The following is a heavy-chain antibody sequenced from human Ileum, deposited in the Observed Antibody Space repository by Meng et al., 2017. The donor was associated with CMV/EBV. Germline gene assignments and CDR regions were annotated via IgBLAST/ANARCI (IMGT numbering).Heavy chain of an antibody. CDR3: ARDEAIAAPLDY. V-gene: IGHV4-31*03. J-gene: IGHJ4*02. CDR2: IIYSGST. D-gene: IGHD6-13*01. Sequence: QVQLQESGPGLVKPSQTLSLPCTVSGGSISRGGYYWNWIRQRPGKGLEWIGYIIYSGSTYYNPSLKSRLSISLDTSKNQFSLKLTSVTAADTAVYYCARDEAIAAPLDYWGQGILVTVSS. CDR1: GGSISRGGYY.